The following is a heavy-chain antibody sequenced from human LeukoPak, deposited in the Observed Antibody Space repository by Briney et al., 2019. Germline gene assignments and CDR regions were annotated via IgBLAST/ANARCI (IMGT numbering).Heavy chain of an antibody. CDR1: GFTLSSNY. CDR2: IYSGGST. V-gene: IGHV3-66*01. J-gene: IGHJ4*02. D-gene: IGHD3-10*01. CDR3: ARGTVTMVDY. Sequence: PGGSLRLSCADSGFTLSSNYMSGVRQAPGRGLEWVSVIYSGGSTYYADSVKGRFTISRDNSKNTLVLQMNSLRAGDTAVYYCARGTVTMVDYWGQGTLVTVSS.